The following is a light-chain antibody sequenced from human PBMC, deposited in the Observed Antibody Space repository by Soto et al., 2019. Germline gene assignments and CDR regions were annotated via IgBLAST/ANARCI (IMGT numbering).Light chain of an antibody. Sequence: QSVLTQPRSASGTPGQRVTISCSGSSSNIGSNTVNWYQQLPGTAPKLLIYSNNQRPSGVPDRFSGSKSGTSASLAISGLQSEDDADYYCAAWDDSLNVVFGGGTKLTVL. V-gene: IGLV1-44*01. CDR1: SSNIGSNT. CDR3: AAWDDSLNVV. J-gene: IGLJ2*01. CDR2: SNN.